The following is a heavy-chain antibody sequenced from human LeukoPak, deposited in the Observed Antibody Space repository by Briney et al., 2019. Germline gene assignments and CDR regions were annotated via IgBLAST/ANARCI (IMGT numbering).Heavy chain of an antibody. D-gene: IGHD6-13*01. V-gene: IGHV3-30*04. CDR1: GFTFTSYP. CDR3: ARDRTSSAADYYFDY. CDR2: ISDDGRDK. Sequence: TGRSLRLSCVASGFTFTSYPIHWVRPAPGKGLEWVAVISDDGRDKYHADSVKGRFTISRDNSKNTLYLQMNSLRAEDTAVYYCARDRTSSAADYYFDYWGQGTLVTVAS. J-gene: IGHJ4*02.